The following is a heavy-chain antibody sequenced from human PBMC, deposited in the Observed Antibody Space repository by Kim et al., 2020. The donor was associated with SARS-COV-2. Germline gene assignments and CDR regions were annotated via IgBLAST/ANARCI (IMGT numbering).Heavy chain of an antibody. Sequence: QGRVTITADESTSTAYMELSSLRSEDTAVYYCARGSNDCSGGSCYPFLDYWGQGTLVTVSS. CDR3: ARGSNDCSGGSCYPFLDY. V-gene: IGHV1-69*01. J-gene: IGHJ4*02. D-gene: IGHD2-15*01.